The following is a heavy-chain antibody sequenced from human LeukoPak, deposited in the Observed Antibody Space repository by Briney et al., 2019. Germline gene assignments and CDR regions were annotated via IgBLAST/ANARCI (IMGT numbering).Heavy chain of an antibody. D-gene: IGHD6-6*01. CDR1: GFTFDDYA. Sequence: GGSLRLSCAASGFTFDDYAMHWVRQAPGKGLEWVSGISWNSGSIGYADSVKGRFTISKDNAKNSLYLQMNSLRAEDTAVYYCARHRSREALAPAYSDSSGQGTLVTVSS. CDR3: ARHRSREALAPAYSDS. CDR2: ISWNSGSI. V-gene: IGHV3-9*01. J-gene: IGHJ4*02.